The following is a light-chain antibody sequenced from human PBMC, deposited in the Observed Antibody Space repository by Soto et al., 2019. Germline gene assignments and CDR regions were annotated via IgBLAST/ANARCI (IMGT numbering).Light chain of an antibody. V-gene: IGKV3-20*01. J-gene: IGKJ1*01. CDR2: GAY. CDR1: QSVSKY. Sequence: EIVLTQSPSTLSLSPGEGATLSCRASQSVSKYLAWFQQKPGQAPRVLIYGAYTRATDIQDRFTGSGSGTDCSLTISRLEPEDFAGYYCRQYTSSPWTLGQGTRVDIK. CDR3: RQYTSSPWT.